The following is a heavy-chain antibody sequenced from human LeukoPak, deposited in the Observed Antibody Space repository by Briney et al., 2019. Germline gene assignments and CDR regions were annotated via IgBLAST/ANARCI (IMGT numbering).Heavy chain of an antibody. V-gene: IGHV3-23*01. CDR3: AKDLLTVATITWSDP. J-gene: IGHJ5*02. CDR2: LSGSGVST. CDR1: GFTFSSYG. D-gene: IGHD5-12*01. Sequence: PGGSLRLSCAASGFTFSSYGMTWVRQAPGKGLGWVSSLSGSGVSTYYADSVKGRFTISRDNSKNTLYLQMNSLRAEDTAVYYCAKDLLTVATITWSDPWGQGTLVTVSS.